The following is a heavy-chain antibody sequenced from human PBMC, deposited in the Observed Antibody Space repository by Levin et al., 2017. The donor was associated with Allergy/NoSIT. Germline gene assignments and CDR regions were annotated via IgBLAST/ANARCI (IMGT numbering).Heavy chain of an antibody. Sequence: SETLSLTCSDSGGSISSSSYSWGWIRQPPGKGLEWFGSISHSGSTYYNLSLKSRVTISVDTSKNQFSLKLNSVTAADTAVYYCAGSVNYYNFDYWGQGMLVTVSS. CDR2: ISHSGST. J-gene: IGHJ4*02. CDR3: AGSVNYYNFDY. CDR1: GGSISSSSYS. D-gene: IGHD3-10*01. V-gene: IGHV4-39*01.